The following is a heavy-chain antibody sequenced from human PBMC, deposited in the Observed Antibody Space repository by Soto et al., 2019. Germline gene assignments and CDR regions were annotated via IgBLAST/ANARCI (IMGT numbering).Heavy chain of an antibody. V-gene: IGHV4-39*01. CDR2: IYYSGST. CDR1: GGSISSSSYY. CDR3: ARRGSYYYYYMDV. Sequence: SETLSLTCTVSGGSISSSSYYWGWIRQPPGKGLEWIGSIYYSGSTYYNPSLKSRVTISVDTSKNQFSLKLSSVTAADTAVYYCARRGSYYYYYMDVWGKGTTVTVSS. J-gene: IGHJ6*03. D-gene: IGHD1-26*01.